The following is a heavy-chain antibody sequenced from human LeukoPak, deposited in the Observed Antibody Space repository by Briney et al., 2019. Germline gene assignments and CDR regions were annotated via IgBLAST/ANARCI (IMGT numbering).Heavy chain of an antibody. Sequence: SETLSLTCTVSGGSISSSTSYWGWIRQPPGEGLEWIRTIYYSGSTYYNPSLKSRVTISVDTSKNQFSLKLSSVTAADTAVYYCARHIASSGWYGDFQHWGQGTLVTVSS. CDR3: ARHIASSGWYGDFQH. V-gene: IGHV4-39*01. D-gene: IGHD6-19*01. CDR1: GGSISSSTSY. CDR2: IYYSGST. J-gene: IGHJ1*01.